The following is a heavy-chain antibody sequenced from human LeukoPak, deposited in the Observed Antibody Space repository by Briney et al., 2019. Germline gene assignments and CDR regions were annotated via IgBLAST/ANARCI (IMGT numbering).Heavy chain of an antibody. J-gene: IGHJ3*02. CDR3: ARDQRAGITMIVVDAFDI. V-gene: IGHV3-11*01. CDR2: ISSSGSTI. D-gene: IGHD3-22*01. Sequence: LSLTCTVSGGSISSYYWSWIRQAPGKGLEWVSYISSSGSTIYYADSVKGRFTISRDNAKNSLYLQMNSLRAEDTAVYYCARDQRAGITMIVVDAFDIWGQGTMVTVSS. CDR1: GGSISSYY.